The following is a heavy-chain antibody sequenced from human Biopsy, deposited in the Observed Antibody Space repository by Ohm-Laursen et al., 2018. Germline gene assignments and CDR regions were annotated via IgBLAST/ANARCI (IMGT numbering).Heavy chain of an antibody. D-gene: IGHD6-19*01. V-gene: IGHV1-69*01. J-gene: IGHJ6*02. CDR3: VAYPSSGFFENNDDFAMDV. CDR2: IITVSETA. CDR1: GGAFTNYA. Sequence: SSVKVSCKFSGGAFTNYAINWVRQAPGHGLEWMGGIITVSETAGYAERFQGRVTITADVTTTTAYMDLSGLRSEDTAVYYCVAYPSSGFFENNDDFAMDVWGQGTTVSVSS.